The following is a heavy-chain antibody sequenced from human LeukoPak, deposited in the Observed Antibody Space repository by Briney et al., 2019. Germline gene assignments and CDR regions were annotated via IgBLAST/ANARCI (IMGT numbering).Heavy chain of an antibody. Sequence: SETLSLTCAVYGGSLSGYYWSWIRQPPGKGLEWIGEINHSGSTNYNPSLKSRVTISVDTSKNQFSLKLSSVTAADTAVYYCARRGCTSCSLGYWGQGTLVTVSS. CDR1: GGSLSGYY. J-gene: IGHJ4*02. V-gene: IGHV4-34*01. CDR2: INHSGST. CDR3: ARRGCTSCSLGY. D-gene: IGHD2-2*01.